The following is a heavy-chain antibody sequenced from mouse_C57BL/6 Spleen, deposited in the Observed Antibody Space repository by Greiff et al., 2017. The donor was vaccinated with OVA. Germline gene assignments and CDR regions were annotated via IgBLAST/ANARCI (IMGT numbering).Heavy chain of an antibody. J-gene: IGHJ1*03. CDR3: ARGYYYGSSPSWYFEV. V-gene: IGHV5-17*01. D-gene: IGHD1-1*01. Sequence: DVKLVESGGGLVQPGGSLKLSCAASGFTFSDYGMHLVRQAPEKGLEWVAYLSSGSSTIYYADTVKGRFTISRDNAKNTLFLQMTRLRSEDTAMYYCARGYYYGSSPSWYFEVWGTGTTVTVSS. CDR2: LSSGSSTI. CDR1: GFTFSDYG.